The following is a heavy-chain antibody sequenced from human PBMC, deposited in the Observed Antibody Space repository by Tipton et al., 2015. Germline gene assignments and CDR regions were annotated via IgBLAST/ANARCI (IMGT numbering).Heavy chain of an antibody. J-gene: IGHJ4*02. CDR2: ISYSGST. Sequence: TLSLTCTVSGGSISSYYWSWIRQPPGKGLEWIGYISYSGSTNYNPSLKSRVTMSIDTSKNQFSLNLSSVTAADTAVYYCARAFWSGFYRGYFDFWGQGTLVTVSS. CDR1: GGSISSYY. D-gene: IGHD3-3*01. CDR3: ARAFWSGFYRGYFDF. V-gene: IGHV4-59*01.